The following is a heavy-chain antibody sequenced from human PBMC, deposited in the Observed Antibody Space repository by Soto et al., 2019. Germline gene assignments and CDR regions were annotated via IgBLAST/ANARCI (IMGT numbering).Heavy chain of an antibody. V-gene: IGHV4-39*01. D-gene: IGHD3-22*01. CDR3: ARHGRDRLITMIVVVNYCFDY. Sequence: QLQLQESGPGLVKPSETLSLTCTVSGGSISSSSYYWGWIRQPPGKGLEWIGSIYYSGSTYYNPSLKSRVTISVDTSKNQFSLKLSSVTAADTAVYYCARHGRDRLITMIVVVNYCFDYWGQGTLVTVSS. CDR1: GGSISSSSYY. J-gene: IGHJ4*02. CDR2: IYYSGST.